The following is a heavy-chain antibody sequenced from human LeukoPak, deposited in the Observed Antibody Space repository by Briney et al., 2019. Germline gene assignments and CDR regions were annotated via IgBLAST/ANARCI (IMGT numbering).Heavy chain of an antibody. D-gene: IGHD3-3*01. CDR2: IYYSGST. J-gene: IGHJ4*02. Sequence: PSETLSLTCTVSGGSISSGGYYWSWFRQPPGKGLEWIGYIYYSGSTYYNPSLKSRVTISVDTSKNQFSLKLSSVTAADTAVYYCARDAGFGVVHYWGQGTLVTVSS. CDR1: GGSISSGGYY. CDR3: ARDAGFGVVHY. V-gene: IGHV4-30-4*01.